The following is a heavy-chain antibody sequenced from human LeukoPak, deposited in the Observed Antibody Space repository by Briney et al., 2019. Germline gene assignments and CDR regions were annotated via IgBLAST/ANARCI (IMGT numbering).Heavy chain of an antibody. D-gene: IGHD1-26*01. V-gene: IGHV3-23*01. CDR1: GFSFSSYA. J-gene: IGHJ4*02. CDR2: ISGSGGST. Sequence: GGSLRLSCAASGFSFSSYAMSWVRQAPGKGLEWVSAISGSGGSTYHADSVKGRFSISRDNPKNTLYLRMNSLRAEDTAVYYCAKRRSEWELPSFDYWGQGTLVTVSS. CDR3: AKRRSEWELPSFDY.